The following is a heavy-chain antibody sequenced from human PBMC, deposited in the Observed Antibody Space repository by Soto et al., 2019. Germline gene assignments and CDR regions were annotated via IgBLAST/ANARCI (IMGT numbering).Heavy chain of an antibody. CDR3: VREDNAFDL. J-gene: IGHJ3*01. CDR2: ISYDGSVE. Sequence: PGGSLRLSCAASGITFSSHHMHWARQAPGKGLEWLAFISYDGSVECYADSVKGRFTVSRDNPKNTMYLQMHGLIAEDTAVYYCVREDNAFDLWGQGTMVTVSS. CDR1: GITFSSHH. V-gene: IGHV3-30*03.